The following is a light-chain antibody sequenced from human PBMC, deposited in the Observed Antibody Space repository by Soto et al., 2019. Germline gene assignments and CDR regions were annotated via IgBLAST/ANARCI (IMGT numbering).Light chain of an antibody. Sequence: QSALTQPASVSGSPGQSITISCTGTSSDVGGYNYVSWYQQHPGKAPKLMIYDVSNRPSGVSNRFSGSKSGNTASLTISGLPAEDEADYFCSLYSSRSTYCFGTGAKLTVL. CDR2: DVS. CDR1: SSDVGGYNY. V-gene: IGLV2-14*01. CDR3: SLYSSRSTYC. J-gene: IGLJ1*01.